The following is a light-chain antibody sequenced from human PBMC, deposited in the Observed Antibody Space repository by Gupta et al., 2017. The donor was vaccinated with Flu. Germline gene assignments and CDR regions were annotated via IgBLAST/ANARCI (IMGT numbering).Light chain of an antibody. CDR2: GAS. Sequence: ATLSVSPGERATLSCRASQSVRSNLAWYKQKPGQVPRLLIYGASTRDTGIPARFSGSGYGTEFTLTISSLQSEDFAVYYCQQYNNWPPITFGGGTKVEIK. V-gene: IGKV3-15*01. CDR3: QQYNNWPPIT. CDR1: QSVRSN. J-gene: IGKJ4*01.